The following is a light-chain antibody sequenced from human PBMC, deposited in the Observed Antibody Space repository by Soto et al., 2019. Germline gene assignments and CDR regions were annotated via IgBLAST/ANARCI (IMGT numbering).Light chain of an antibody. CDR2: VAS. J-gene: IGKJ2*01. V-gene: IGKV1-39*01. Sequence: DIQMTQSLSSLSASVGDTVTITCRASQSISNSLSWYQQKPGKAPKFLIYVASTLQRGVPSRFSGSGSGTDFTLTIISQPEDVATYYCQQTFSPPYPFGQGTKLEIK. CDR3: QQTFSPPYP. CDR1: QSISNS.